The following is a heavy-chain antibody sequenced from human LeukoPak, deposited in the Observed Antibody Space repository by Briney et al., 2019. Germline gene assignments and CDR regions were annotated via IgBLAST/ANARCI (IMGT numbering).Heavy chain of an antibody. Sequence: GRSLRLSCAASGFTFSSYGMHWVRQAPGKGLEWVAVIWYDGSNKYYADSVKGRFTISRDNSKNTLYLQMNSLRAEDTAVYYCAGDYEEYQLPVYYFDYWGQGTLVTVSS. CDR2: IWYDGSNK. CDR3: AGDYEEYQLPVYYFDY. D-gene: IGHD2-2*01. J-gene: IGHJ4*02. V-gene: IGHV3-33*01. CDR1: GFTFSSYG.